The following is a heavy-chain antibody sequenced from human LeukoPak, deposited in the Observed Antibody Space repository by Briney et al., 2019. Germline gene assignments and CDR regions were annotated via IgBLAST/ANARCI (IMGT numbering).Heavy chain of an antibody. Sequence: GGSLRLSCAASGFTFDDYGMSRDRQAPGKGLEWVSGINWNGGSTGYADSVKGRFTISRDNAKNSLYLQMNSLRAEDTALYYCARGPGQWLTTFDYWGQGTLVTVSS. D-gene: IGHD6-19*01. V-gene: IGHV3-20*04. CDR1: GFTFDDYG. J-gene: IGHJ4*02. CDR3: ARGPGQWLTTFDY. CDR2: INWNGGST.